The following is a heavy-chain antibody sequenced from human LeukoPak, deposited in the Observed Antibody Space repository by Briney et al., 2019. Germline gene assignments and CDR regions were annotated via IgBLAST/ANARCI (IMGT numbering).Heavy chain of an antibody. D-gene: IGHD3-22*01. J-gene: IGHJ4*02. V-gene: IGHV1-2*02. CDR2: INPNTGGT. CDR3: ARGDYYDNSGYVDY. CDR1: RYIFTNYY. Sequence: ASVKVSCEGSRYIFTNYYMHWVRQAPGQGLEWMGWINPNTGGTNYAQKFQGRVTMTRDTSISTAYMELSRLRSDDTAVYYCARGDYYDNSGYVDYWGQGTLVTVSS.